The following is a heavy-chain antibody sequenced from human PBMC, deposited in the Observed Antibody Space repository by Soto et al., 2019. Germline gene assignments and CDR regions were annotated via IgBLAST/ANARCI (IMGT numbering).Heavy chain of an antibody. J-gene: IGHJ6*02. CDR1: GFTFSSYA. V-gene: IGHV3-23*01. CDR2: ISGSGGST. D-gene: IGHD6-6*01. Sequence: GGSLRLSCAASGFTFSSYAMSWVRQAPGKGLEWVSAISGSGGSTYYADSVKGRFTISRDNSKNTLYLQMNSLRAEDTAVYYCAKVWKQLPEYGMDVWGQGTTVTVSS. CDR3: AKVWKQLPEYGMDV.